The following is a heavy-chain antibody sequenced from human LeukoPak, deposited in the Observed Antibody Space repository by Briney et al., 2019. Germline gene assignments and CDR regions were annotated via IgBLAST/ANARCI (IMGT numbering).Heavy chain of an antibody. Sequence: PGGSLRLSCAASGFTFSSYWMHWVRQAPGKGLVWVSRINSDGSSTSYADSVKGRFTISRDNAKNTLYLQMNSPRAEDTAVYYCAKELLQMAVAGQCDYWGQGTLVTVSP. CDR3: AKELLQMAVAGQCDY. J-gene: IGHJ4*02. CDR2: INSDGSST. CDR1: GFTFSSYW. D-gene: IGHD6-19*01. V-gene: IGHV3-74*01.